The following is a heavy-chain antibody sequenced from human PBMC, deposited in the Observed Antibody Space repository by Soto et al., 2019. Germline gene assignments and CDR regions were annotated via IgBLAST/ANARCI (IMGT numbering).Heavy chain of an antibody. CDR3: ARDFEAYCGGDCSANWFDP. Sequence: ASVKVSCKASGYTFTSYGISWVRQAPGQGLEWMGWISAYNGNTNYAQKLQGRVTMTTDTSTSTAYMELRSLRSDDTAVYYCARDFEAYCGGDCSANWFDPWGQGTLVTV. V-gene: IGHV1-18*01. CDR1: GYTFTSYG. D-gene: IGHD2-21*02. CDR2: ISAYNGNT. J-gene: IGHJ5*02.